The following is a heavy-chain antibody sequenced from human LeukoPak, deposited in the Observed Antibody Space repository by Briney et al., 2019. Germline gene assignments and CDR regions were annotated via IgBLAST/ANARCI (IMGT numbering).Heavy chain of an antibody. Sequence: ASVKVSCKVSGYTLTELSMHCGRQAPGKGVECMGGFDPENGETIYAQKFQGRVTMTDETSTDTAYMELSSLRYEDTAVYYCATGGWELPSFDYWGQGTLVTVSS. CDR1: GYTLTELS. V-gene: IGHV1-24*01. D-gene: IGHD1-26*01. J-gene: IGHJ4*02. CDR3: ATGGWELPSFDY. CDR2: FDPENGET.